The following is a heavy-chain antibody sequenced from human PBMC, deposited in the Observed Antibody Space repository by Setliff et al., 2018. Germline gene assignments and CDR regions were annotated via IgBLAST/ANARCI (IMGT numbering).Heavy chain of an antibody. CDR1: GGSLSTTDYY. V-gene: IGHV4-39*07. D-gene: IGHD3-22*01. CDR3: ARYDSSGYSENYYFDY. CDR2: VCYSGNT. Sequence: SETLSLTCTVSGGSLSTTDYYWCWIRQPPGKGLEWIWCVCYSGNTYYSPSLKSRVTMFVDTSKNQFSLMLYSVTAAETAIYYCARYDSSGYSENYYFDYWGQGTLVTVS. J-gene: IGHJ4*02.